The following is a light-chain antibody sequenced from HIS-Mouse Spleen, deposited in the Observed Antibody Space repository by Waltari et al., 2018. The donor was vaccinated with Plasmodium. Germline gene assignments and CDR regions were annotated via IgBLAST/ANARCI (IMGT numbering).Light chain of an antibody. J-gene: IGLJ3*02. CDR3: QTWGTGFWV. Sequence: QLVLTQSPSASASLGASVKLTCTLSSGHSSYAIAWHQQQPEKGPRYLMKLNSDGSHSKGDGIPCRFSGSSSGAERYLTIASLQSEDEADYYCQTWGTGFWVFGGGTKLTVL. CDR2: LNSDGSH. CDR1: SGHSSYA. V-gene: IGLV4-69*01.